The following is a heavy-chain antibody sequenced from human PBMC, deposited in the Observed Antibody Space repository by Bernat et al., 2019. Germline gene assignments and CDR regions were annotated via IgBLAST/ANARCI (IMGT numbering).Heavy chain of an antibody. V-gene: IGHV4-39*01. D-gene: IGHD3-22*01. J-gene: IGHJ4*02. CDR3: ASGVYYYDSSGYYLDY. CDR2: IYYSGST. Sequence: QLQLQESGPGLVKPSETLSLTCTVSGGSISSSSYYWGLIRQPPGKGLEWIGSIYYSGSTYYNPSLKSRVTISVDTSKNQFSLKLSSVTAADTAVYYCASGVYYYDSSGYYLDYWGQGTLVTVPS. CDR1: GGSISSSSYY.